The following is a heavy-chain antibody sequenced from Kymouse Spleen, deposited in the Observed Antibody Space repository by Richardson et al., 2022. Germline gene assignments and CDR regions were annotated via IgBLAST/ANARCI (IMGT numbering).Heavy chain of an antibody. CDR3: ARESILTGYYFDY. D-gene: IGHD3-9*01. CDR1: GGSISSYY. CDR2: IYYSGST. Sequence: QVQLQESGPGLVKPSETLSLTCTVSGGSISSYYWSWIRQPPGKGLEWIGYIYYSGSTNYNPSLKSRVTISVDTSKNQFSLKLSSVTAADTAVYYCARESILTGYYFDYWGQGTLVTVSS. V-gene: IGHV4-59*01. J-gene: IGHJ4*02.